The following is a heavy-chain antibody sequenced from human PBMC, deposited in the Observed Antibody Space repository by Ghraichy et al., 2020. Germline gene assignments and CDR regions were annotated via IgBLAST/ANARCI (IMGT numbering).Heavy chain of an antibody. CDR3: ARQTCITSSCYPQHYYYSMDV. CDR1: GGSISSSSFY. D-gene: IGHD2-15*01. J-gene: IGHJ6*02. CDR2: IFYSGST. Sequence: SQTLSLTCTVSGGSISSSSFYWGWIRQPPGKGLEWIGTIFYSGSTSYNPSLRSRVTIFEDTSKNQFSLKVSSMTATETAVYFCARQTCITSSCYPQHYYYSMDVVSQGTTVTVYS. V-gene: IGHV4-39*01.